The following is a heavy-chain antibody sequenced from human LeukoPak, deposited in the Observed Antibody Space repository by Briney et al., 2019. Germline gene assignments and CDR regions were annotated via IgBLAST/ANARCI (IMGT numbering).Heavy chain of an antibody. CDR2: ISGAGGST. V-gene: IGHV3-23*01. CDR1: GFTFSSYA. CDR3: ATSTTWHQSVVS. D-gene: IGHD2/OR15-2a*01. J-gene: IGHJ5*02. Sequence: PGGSLRLSXAASGFTFSSYAMNWLRQAPGKGLEWVSSISGAGGSTFYADSVEGRFTISRDYSKDTLYLQMESLRVEDTAVYYCATSTTWHQSVVSWGQGTLVTVSS.